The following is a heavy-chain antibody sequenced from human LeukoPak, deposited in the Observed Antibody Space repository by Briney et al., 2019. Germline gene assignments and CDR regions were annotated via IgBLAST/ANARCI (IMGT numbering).Heavy chain of an antibody. D-gene: IGHD4-17*01. CDR1: GYTFTGYY. Sequence: ASVKVSCKASGYTFTGYYMHWVRQAPGQGLEWMGWINPNSGGTNYAQKFQGRVTMTRDTSISTAYMELSRLRSDDTAVYYCARVGDYGDFALDYWGQGTLVTVSS. CDR2: INPNSGGT. J-gene: IGHJ4*02. CDR3: ARVGDYGDFALDY. V-gene: IGHV1-2*02.